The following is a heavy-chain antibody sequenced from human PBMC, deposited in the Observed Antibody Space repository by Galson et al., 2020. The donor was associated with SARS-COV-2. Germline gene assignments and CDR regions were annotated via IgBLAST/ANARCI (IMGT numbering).Heavy chain of an antibody. Sequence: ASVKVPCQVSGYTLTELSMHWVRQAPGKGLDWMGGFDPEDGETIYAQKFQGTVTMTEDTSTDTAYMELSSLRSEDTAVYYCATAPPFGELPLYNWFDPWGQGTLVTVSS. CDR1: GYTLTELS. J-gene: IGHJ5*02. CDR3: ATAPPFGELPLYNWFDP. D-gene: IGHD3-10*01. CDR2: FDPEDGET. V-gene: IGHV1-24*01.